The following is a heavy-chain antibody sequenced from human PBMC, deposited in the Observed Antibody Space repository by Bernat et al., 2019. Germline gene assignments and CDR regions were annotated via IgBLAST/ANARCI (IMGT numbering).Heavy chain of an antibody. CDR2: IYYSGST. D-gene: IGHD1-26*01. CDR3: AGGSGSYPNDAFDI. CDR1: GGSISSSSYY. Sequence: QLQLQESGPGLVKPSETLSLTCTVSGGSISSSSYYWGWIRQPPGKGLEWIGSIYYSGSTYYNPSLKSRVTISVDTSKNQFSLKLSSVTAADTAVYYCAGGSGSYPNDAFDIWGQGTMVTVSS. V-gene: IGHV4-39*01. J-gene: IGHJ3*02.